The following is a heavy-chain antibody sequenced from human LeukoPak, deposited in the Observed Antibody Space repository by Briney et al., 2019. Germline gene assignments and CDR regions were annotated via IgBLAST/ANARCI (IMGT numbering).Heavy chain of an antibody. V-gene: IGHV4-59*12. D-gene: IGHD5-18*01. CDR2: INHSGST. Sequence: SETLSLTCTVSAGSISSYYWSWIRQPAGKGLEWIGEINHSGSTNYNPSLKSRVTISVDTSKNQFSLKLSSVTAADTAVYYCARGQGYSYGYEWFDPWGQGTLVTVSS. CDR3: ARGQGYSYGYEWFDP. CDR1: AGSISSYY. J-gene: IGHJ5*02.